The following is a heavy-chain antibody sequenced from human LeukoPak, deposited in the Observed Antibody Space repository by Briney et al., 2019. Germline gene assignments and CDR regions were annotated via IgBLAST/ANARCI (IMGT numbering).Heavy chain of an antibody. CDR3: ARDYSRTSIDY. CDR2: INPNSGGT. D-gene: IGHD6-13*01. CDR1: GYTFTGYY. V-gene: IGHV1-2*02. Sequence: ASVKVSCKASGYTFTGYYIRWVRQAPGQGLEWMGWINPNSGGTNYAQKFQGRVTMTRDTSISTAYMELSRLRSDDTAVYYCARDYSRTSIDYWGQETLVTVSS. J-gene: IGHJ4*02.